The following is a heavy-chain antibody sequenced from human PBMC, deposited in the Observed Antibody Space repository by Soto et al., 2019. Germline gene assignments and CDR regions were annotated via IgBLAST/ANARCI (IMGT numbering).Heavy chain of an antibody. Sequence: SVKVSCKASGGTFSSYAISWVRQAPGQGLEWMGGIIPIFGTANYAQKFQGRVTITADESTSTAYMELSSLRSEDTAVYYCASERSSSWYGGYYWGQGTLVTVPS. D-gene: IGHD6-13*01. CDR1: GGTFSSYA. V-gene: IGHV1-69*13. CDR3: ASERSSSWYGGYY. J-gene: IGHJ4*02. CDR2: IIPIFGTA.